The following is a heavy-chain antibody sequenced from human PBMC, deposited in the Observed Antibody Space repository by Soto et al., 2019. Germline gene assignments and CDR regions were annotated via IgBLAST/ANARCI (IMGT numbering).Heavy chain of an antibody. J-gene: IGHJ6*02. D-gene: IGHD2-21*01. CDR2: IKGKIDGGTI. CDR3: TADEFRDGMDV. Sequence: EVQLVESGGGLVQPGGSLTLSCEASGFTFANAWMSWVRQAPGKGLEWVGRIKGKIDGGTIDYAASVKGRFIISRDDSKNTLYLQMNTLKTEDTALYYCTADEFRDGMDVWGQGTTVTVSS. CDR1: GFTFANAW. V-gene: IGHV3-15*01.